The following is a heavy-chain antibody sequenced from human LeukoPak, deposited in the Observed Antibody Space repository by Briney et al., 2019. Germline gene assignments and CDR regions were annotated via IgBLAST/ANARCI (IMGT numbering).Heavy chain of an antibody. Sequence: QPGGSLRLSCAASGFTFSSYAMSWARQAPGKGLEWVSGISSSGAITYYADSVKGRFTISRDNSKNTVYLQMNSLRAEDTAVYYCAREVGDGYYGMDVWGQGTTVTVSS. CDR3: AREVGDGYYGMDV. D-gene: IGHD1-26*01. J-gene: IGHJ6*02. CDR2: ISSSGAIT. CDR1: GFTFSSYA. V-gene: IGHV3-23*01.